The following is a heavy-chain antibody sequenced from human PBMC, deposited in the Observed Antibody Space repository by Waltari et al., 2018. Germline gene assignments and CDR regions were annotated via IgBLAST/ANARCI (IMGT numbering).Heavy chain of an antibody. CDR3: AKLPGVVIV. CDR1: GFTFSSYA. V-gene: IGHV3-23*01. CDR2: ISGSGGST. D-gene: IGHD3-3*01. J-gene: IGHJ4*02. Sequence: EVQLLESGGGLVQPGGSLRLSCAASGFTFSSYAMSWVRQAPGKGLEGVSAISGSGGSTDDADAVNGRFTISRDNSKNTLYLQMNSLRAEDTAVYYCAKLPGVVIVWGQGTLVTVSS.